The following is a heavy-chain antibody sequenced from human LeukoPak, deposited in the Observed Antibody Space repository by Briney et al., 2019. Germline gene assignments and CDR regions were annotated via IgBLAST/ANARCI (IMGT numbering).Heavy chain of an antibody. J-gene: IGHJ4*02. Sequence: GRSLRLSCAASGFTFSSYGMPWVRQAPGTGLEGVAVIWYDVSNKYYADSLKGRFTNSRDNSKNTLYLQMISLRGEDTAVYYCARDRKMATPRSGLGYWGQGTLVTVSS. V-gene: IGHV3-33*01. CDR3: ARDRKMATPRSGLGY. D-gene: IGHD5-24*01. CDR1: GFTFSSYG. CDR2: IWYDVSNK.